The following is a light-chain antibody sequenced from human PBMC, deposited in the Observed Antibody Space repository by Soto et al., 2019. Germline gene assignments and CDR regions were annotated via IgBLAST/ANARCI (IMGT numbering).Light chain of an antibody. CDR2: EVS. CDR3: SSYTTSSTLLYV. Sequence: QSVLTQPASVSGSPGQSITISCTGTSSDVGGYNSVSWYQQHPGKAPKLMIYEVSNRPSGVSNRFSGSKSGNTASLTISGLHDEDEADYYCSSYTTSSTLLYVFGTGTKLTVL. J-gene: IGLJ1*01. V-gene: IGLV2-14*01. CDR1: SSDVGGYNS.